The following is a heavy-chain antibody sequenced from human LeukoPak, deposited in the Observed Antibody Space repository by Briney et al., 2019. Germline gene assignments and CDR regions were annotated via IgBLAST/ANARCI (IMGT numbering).Heavy chain of an antibody. Sequence: GGSLRLSCAASGFTFSSYWMHWVRQAPGKGLEWVSAISGSGGSTYYADSVKGRFTISRDNSKNTLYLQMNSLRAEDTAVYYCAKKPWRTGYYLDYWGQGTLVTVSS. CDR1: GFTFSSYW. CDR3: AKKPWRTGYYLDY. J-gene: IGHJ4*02. D-gene: IGHD3/OR15-3a*01. V-gene: IGHV3-23*01. CDR2: ISGSGGST.